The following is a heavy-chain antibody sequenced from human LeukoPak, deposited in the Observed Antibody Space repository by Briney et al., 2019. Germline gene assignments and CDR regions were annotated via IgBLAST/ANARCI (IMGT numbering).Heavy chain of an antibody. CDR1: GYTFTSYG. D-gene: IGHD1-14*01. CDR3: ARDPSNRYYTDV. V-gene: IGHV1-2*02. Sequence: ASVKVSCKASGYTFTSYGISWVRQAPGQGLEWMGWINPKNGGTNYAQKFRGRFTMTRDTSINTAYMELTGLTSDDTALYYCARDPSNRYYTDVWGIGTTVTVS. CDR2: INPKNGGT. J-gene: IGHJ6*03.